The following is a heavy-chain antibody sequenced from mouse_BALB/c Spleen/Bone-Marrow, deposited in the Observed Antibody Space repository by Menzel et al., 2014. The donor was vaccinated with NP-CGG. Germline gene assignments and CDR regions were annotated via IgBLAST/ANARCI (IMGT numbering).Heavy chain of an antibody. V-gene: IGHV2-9*02. CDR3: VRGGGDGYYNWYFDV. J-gene: IGHJ1*01. CDR1: GYSLXSYG. Sequence: QVQLQQSGPGLVSPSQSLSITCTVSGYSLXSYGVHWVRQPPGKGLEWLGVIWAGGSTNYNSALMSRLCISKDNSKSXVFLKMNSLQTDDKAMYYCVRGGGDGYYNWYFDVWGAGTTVTVSS. CDR2: IWAGGST. D-gene: IGHD2-3*01.